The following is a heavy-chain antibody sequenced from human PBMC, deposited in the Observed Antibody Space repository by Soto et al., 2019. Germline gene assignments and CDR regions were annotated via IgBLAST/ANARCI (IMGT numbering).Heavy chain of an antibody. D-gene: IGHD2-2*01. J-gene: IGHJ6*02. Sequence: SVKVSCKASGGTFSSYAISWVRQAPGQGXEWMGGIIPIFGTANYAQKFQGRVTITADKSTSTAYMELSSLRSEDTAVYYCASPTRGYLTVSYYYYRMDVWGQGTTVTVFS. V-gene: IGHV1-69*06. CDR2: IIPIFGTA. CDR3: ASPTRGYLTVSYYYYRMDV. CDR1: GGTFSSYA.